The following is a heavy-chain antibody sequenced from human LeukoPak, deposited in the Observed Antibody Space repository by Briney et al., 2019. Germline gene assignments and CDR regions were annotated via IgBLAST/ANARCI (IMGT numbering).Heavy chain of an antibody. V-gene: IGHV1-18*01. CDR3: ARVSADDYYYYYYYMDV. Sequence: GASVKVSCKASGYTFTSYGISWVRQAPGQGLEWMGWISAYNGNTNYAQKLQGRVTMTPDTSTSTASMELKSLRSDDTAVYYCARVSADDYYYYYYYMDVWGKGTTVTVSS. CDR1: GYTFTSYG. J-gene: IGHJ6*03. D-gene: IGHD1-1*01. CDR2: ISAYNGNT.